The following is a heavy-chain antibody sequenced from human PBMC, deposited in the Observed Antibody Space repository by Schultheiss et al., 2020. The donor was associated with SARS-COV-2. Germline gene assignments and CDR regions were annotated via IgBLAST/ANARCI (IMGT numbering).Heavy chain of an antibody. CDR1: GFTFSSYG. D-gene: IGHD4-17*01. CDR3: AREGPDYGDYFSFGMDV. CDR2: ISYDGSNK. J-gene: IGHJ6*02. V-gene: IGHV3-30*03. Sequence: GGSLRLSCAASGFTFSSYGMHWVRQAPGKGLEWVAVISYDGSNKYYADSVKGRFTISRDNSKNSLYLQMNSLRAEDTAVYYCAREGPDYGDYFSFGMDVWGQGTAVTVSS.